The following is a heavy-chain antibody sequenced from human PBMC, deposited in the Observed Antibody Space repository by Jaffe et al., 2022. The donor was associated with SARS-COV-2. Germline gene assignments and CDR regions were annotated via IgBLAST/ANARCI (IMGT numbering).Heavy chain of an antibody. V-gene: IGHV4-34*01. D-gene: IGHD4-17*01. CDR3: ARGGGDYGGMDV. Sequence: QVQLQQWGAGLLKPSETLSLTCAVYSGSFSGYYWSWIRQPPGKGLEWIGEINHSGSTNYNPSLKSRVTISVDTSKNQFSLKLTSVTAADTAVYSCARGGGDYGGMDVWGKGTTVTVSS. J-gene: IGHJ6*03. CDR1: SGSFSGYY. CDR2: INHSGST.